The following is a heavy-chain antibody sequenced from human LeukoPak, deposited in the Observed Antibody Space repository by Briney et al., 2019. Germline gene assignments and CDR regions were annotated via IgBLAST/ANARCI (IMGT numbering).Heavy chain of an antibody. J-gene: IGHJ6*04. CDR2: ISSRGSTI. D-gene: IGHD3-10*02. V-gene: IGHV3-48*03. CDR1: GFTFSSYE. Sequence: GGSLRLSCAASGFTFSSYEMNWVRQAPGKGLEWVSYISSRGSTIYYADSVNGRFTISRDNAKNSLYLQMNSLRAEDTAVYYCAELGITMIGGVWGKGTTVTISS. CDR3: AELGITMIGGV.